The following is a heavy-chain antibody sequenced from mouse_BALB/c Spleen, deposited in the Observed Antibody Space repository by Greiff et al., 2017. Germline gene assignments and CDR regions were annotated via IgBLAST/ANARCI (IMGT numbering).Heavy chain of an antibody. CDR3: ARRAVVAPFDY. Sequence: EVKLEESGPELVKPGASVKISCKASGYTFTDYNMHWVKQSHGKSLEWIGYIYPYNGGTGYNQKFKSKATLTVDNSSSTAYMELRSLTSEDSAVYYCARRAVVAPFDYWGQGTTLTVSS. J-gene: IGHJ2*01. CDR2: IYPYNGGT. V-gene: IGHV1S29*02. D-gene: IGHD1-1*01. CDR1: GYTFTDYN.